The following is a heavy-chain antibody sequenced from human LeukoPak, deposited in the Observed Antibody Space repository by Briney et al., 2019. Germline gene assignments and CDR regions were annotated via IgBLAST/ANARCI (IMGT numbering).Heavy chain of an antibody. Sequence: SETLSLTCTVSGGSVSSSSDSWGWIRQPPGKGLEWIGTISYSGNTYYSPSLKSRVTISVDKSKNQFSLKLSSVTAADTAVYYCARSYSSGWGRSHYFDYWGQGTLVTVSS. J-gene: IGHJ4*02. CDR1: GGSVSSSSDS. D-gene: IGHD6-19*01. V-gene: IGHV4-39*07. CDR3: ARSYSSGWGRSHYFDY. CDR2: ISYSGNT.